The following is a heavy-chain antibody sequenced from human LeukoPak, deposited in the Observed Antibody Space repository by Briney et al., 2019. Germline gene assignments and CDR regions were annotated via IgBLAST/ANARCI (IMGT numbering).Heavy chain of an antibody. V-gene: IGHV3-66*01. J-gene: IGHJ4*02. CDR3: ARVYSGSYYSFDY. CDR1: GFTVSINY. D-gene: IGHD1-26*01. CDR2: IYTGGST. Sequence: GGSLRLSCAASGFTVSINYMSWVRQAPGKGLEWVSVIYTGGSTYYADSVKGRFTISRDNSKNTLYLQMNSLRAEDTAVYYCARVYSGSYYSFDYWGQGTLVTVSS.